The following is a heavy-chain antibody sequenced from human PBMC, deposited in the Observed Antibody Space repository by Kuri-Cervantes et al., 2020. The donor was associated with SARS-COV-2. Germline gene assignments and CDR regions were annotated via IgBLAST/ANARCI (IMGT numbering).Heavy chain of an antibody. CDR1: GGSFSGYY. V-gene: IGHV4-34*01. D-gene: IGHD3-9*01. J-gene: IGHJ4*02. CDR3: ARETTYYDILTGHRDY. CDR2: IYYSGST. Sequence: GSLRLSCAVYGGSFSGYYWSWIRQPPGKGLEWIGSIYYSGSTYYNPSLKSRVTISVDTSKNQFSLKLSSVTAADTAVYYCARETTYYDILTGHRDYWGQGTLVTVSS.